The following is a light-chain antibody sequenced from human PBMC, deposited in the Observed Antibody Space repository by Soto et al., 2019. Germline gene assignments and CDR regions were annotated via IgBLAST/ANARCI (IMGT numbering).Light chain of an antibody. CDR2: AAS. V-gene: IGKV3-20*01. Sequence: EIVLTQSPGTLSLSPGERATVSCGASKRVGNNYLAWYHQKVGQAPRLLIHAASIRATGIPGRFSGSGSGTDFTLTINRLEPEDFAVYYCQQYATSPLTFGGGTKVEIK. CDR3: QQYATSPLT. J-gene: IGKJ4*01. CDR1: KRVGNNY.